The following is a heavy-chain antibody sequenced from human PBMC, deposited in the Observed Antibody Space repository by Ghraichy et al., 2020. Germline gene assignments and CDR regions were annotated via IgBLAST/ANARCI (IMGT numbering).Heavy chain of an antibody. CDR1: GGSISSSSYY. V-gene: IGHV4-39*01. Sequence: SETLSLTCTVSGGSISSSSYYWGWIRQPPGKGLEWIGSIYYSGSTYYNPSLKSRVTISVDTSKNQFSLKLSSVTAADTAVYYCARHPLYYYDSSGYYSNWAFDIWGQGTMVTVSS. D-gene: IGHD3-22*01. CDR3: ARHPLYYYDSSGYYSNWAFDI. J-gene: IGHJ3*02. CDR2: IYYSGST.